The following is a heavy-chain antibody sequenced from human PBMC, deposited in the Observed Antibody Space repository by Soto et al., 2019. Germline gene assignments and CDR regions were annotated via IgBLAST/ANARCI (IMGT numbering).Heavy chain of an antibody. CDR2: IYPGDSDT. CDR3: AASIFYYGMDV. V-gene: IGHV5-51*01. J-gene: IGHJ6*02. Sequence: XESLKISCKGSGDTFTNYWIGLVRQMPGKGLEWMGIIYPGDSDTKYNPSFQGQVTISADKSITTTYLQWSSLKASDTAIYYCAASIFYYGMDVWGQGTTVTVSS. CDR1: GDTFTNYW.